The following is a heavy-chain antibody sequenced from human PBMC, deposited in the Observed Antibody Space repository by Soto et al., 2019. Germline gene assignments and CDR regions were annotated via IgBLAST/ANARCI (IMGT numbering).Heavy chain of an antibody. D-gene: IGHD5-12*01. J-gene: IGHJ6*03. CDR1: GGSISSYY. V-gene: IGHV4-59*08. CDR2: IYYSGST. CDR3: ARLYSGYGYYYYYMDG. Sequence: SETLSLTCTVSGGSISSYYWSWIRQPPGKGLEWIGYIYYSGSTNYNPSLKSRVTISVDTSKNQFSLKLSSVTAADTAVYYCARLYSGYGYYYYYMDGWGKGTTVTVSS.